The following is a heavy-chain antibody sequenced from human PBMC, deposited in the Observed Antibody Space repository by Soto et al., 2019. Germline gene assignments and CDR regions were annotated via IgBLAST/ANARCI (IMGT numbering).Heavy chain of an antibody. Sequence: PGGSLRLSCAASGFIFRSYGMYWIRQAPGKGLEWVAIISYDGSTEYYADSVKGRFTVSRDNAKNSQYLQMNSLRDEDTAVYYCAREDILGARSFDYWGQGTLVTVSS. CDR3: AREDILGARSFDY. J-gene: IGHJ4*02. CDR2: ISYDGSTE. D-gene: IGHD3-9*01. CDR1: GFIFRSYG. V-gene: IGHV3-30*03.